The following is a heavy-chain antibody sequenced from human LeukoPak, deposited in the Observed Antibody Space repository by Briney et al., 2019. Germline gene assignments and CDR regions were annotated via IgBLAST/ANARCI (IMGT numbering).Heavy chain of an antibody. J-gene: IGHJ5*02. CDR3: ARDVSYRGRASWFDP. CDR2: ISSSSSTI. V-gene: IGHV3-48*02. D-gene: IGHD3-16*02. CDR1: GFTFSSYS. Sequence: GGSLRLSCAASGFTFSSYSMNWVRQAPGKGLEWVSYISSSSSTIYYADSVKGRFTISRDNAKNSLYLQMNSLRDEDTAVYYCARDVSYRGRASWFDPWGQGTLVTVSS.